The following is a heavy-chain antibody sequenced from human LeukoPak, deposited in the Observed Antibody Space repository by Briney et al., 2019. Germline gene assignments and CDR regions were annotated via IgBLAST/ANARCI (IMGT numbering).Heavy chain of an antibody. CDR3: ARVNYYDSSGYYWFDY. CDR2: IYSGGST. J-gene: IGHJ4*02. V-gene: IGHV3-66*01. D-gene: IGHD3-22*01. CDR1: GFTVSSNY. Sequence: GGSLRLSCAASGFTVSSNYMSWVRQAPGKGLEWVSVIYSGGSTYYADSVKGRFTISRDNSKNTLYLQMNSLRAEDTAVYYCARVNYYDSSGYYWFDYWGQGTLVTVSS.